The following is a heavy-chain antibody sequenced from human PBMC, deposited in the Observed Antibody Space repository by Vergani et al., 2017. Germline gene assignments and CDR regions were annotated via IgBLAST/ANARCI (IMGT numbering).Heavy chain of an antibody. CDR1: GYIFKNYY. V-gene: IGHV1-46*02. Sequence: VQLVQSGAEVRKPGASVTVSCTASGYIFKNYYIHWLRQAPGQAFEWMGILNPTTGHTTSAQKFMGRVDMTRDTSINTAYLDLSRLRSDDTAMYCCARAPRLSSGWYAGWFDLWCQGTLVTVSS. D-gene: IGHD6-19*01. J-gene: IGHJ5*02. CDR2: LNPTTGHT. CDR3: ARAPRLSSGWYAGWFDL.